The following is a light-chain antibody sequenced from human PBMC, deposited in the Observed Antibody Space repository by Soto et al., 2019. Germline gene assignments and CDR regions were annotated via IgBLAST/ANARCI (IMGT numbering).Light chain of an antibody. CDR3: QQYDDWPPA. CDR1: QSVSSK. CDR2: GAS. Sequence: ETVMTQSPATLSLSPGERATLSCRASQSVSSKLAWYQQKPGQAPRFLIYGASTRATGLPARFRGGGSGTEFNLTIHSLQAEDFAVYYCQQYDDWPPAFGGGTKVEIK. V-gene: IGKV3-15*01. J-gene: IGKJ4*01.